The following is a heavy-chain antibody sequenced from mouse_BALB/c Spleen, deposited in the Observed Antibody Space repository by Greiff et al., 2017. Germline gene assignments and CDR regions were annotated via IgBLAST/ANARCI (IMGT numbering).Heavy chain of an antibody. V-gene: IGHV5-17*02. CDR2: ISSGSSTI. CDR3: ARGNWVFDY. Sequence: EVKLVESGGGLVQPGGSRKLSCAASGFTFSSFGMHWVRQAPEKGLEWVAYISSGSSTIYYADTVKGRFTISRDNPKNTLFLQMTSLRSEDTAMYYCARGNWVFDYWGQGTTLTVSS. J-gene: IGHJ2*01. CDR1: GFTFSSFG. D-gene: IGHD4-1*01.